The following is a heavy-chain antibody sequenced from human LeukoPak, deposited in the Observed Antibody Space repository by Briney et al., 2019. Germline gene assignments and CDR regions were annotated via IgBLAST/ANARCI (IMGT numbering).Heavy chain of an antibody. CDR1: GGSISSSSYY. V-gene: IGHV4-39*07. Sequence: SETLSLTCTVSGGSISSSSYYWGWIRQPPGKGLEWIGSIYYSGSTYYNPSLKSRVTISVDTSKNQFSLKLSSVTAADTAVYYCARVARLESLDYWGQGTLVTVSS. J-gene: IGHJ4*02. CDR2: IYYSGST. CDR3: ARVARLESLDY.